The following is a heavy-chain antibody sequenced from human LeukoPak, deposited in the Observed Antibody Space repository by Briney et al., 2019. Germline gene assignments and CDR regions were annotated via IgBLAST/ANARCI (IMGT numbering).Heavy chain of an antibody. J-gene: IGHJ4*02. D-gene: IGHD4-11*01. CDR2: IYYTGGT. CDR3: ARHGGTRVTLVEVYYFDY. V-gene: IGHV4-39*01. Sequence: SETLSLTCAVYGGSFSGYYWGWIRQPPGKGLEWIGSIYYTGGTYYSPSLKSRVTMSVVTSKNQFSLNLRSVTAADTAVYYCARHGGTRVTLVEVYYFDYWGQGTLVTVSS. CDR1: GGSFSGYY.